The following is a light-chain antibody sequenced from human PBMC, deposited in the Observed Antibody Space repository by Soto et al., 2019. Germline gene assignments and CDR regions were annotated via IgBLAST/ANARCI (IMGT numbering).Light chain of an antibody. CDR3: QHYNNWRGT. CDR2: GAS. Sequence: EIVMTQSPATLSVSPGERATLSCRASQSVSSNLAWYQQKPGQAPRLLIYGASTRATGIPARFSGSGSGTEFTLTISSLQSEDFAVYYCQHYNNWRGTFGQGTKVEIK. J-gene: IGKJ1*01. V-gene: IGKV3-15*01. CDR1: QSVSSN.